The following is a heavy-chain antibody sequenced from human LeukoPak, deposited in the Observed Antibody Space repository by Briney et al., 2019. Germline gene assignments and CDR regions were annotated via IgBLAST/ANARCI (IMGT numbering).Heavy chain of an antibody. CDR2: IYTSGST. Sequence: SETLSLTCSGSGGSISRYHWSWIRQPAGKGLEWIGRIYTSGSTNYNPSRKSRVTISVDKSKNQFSLKLSSVTAADTAVYYCARDYRVIYGPEGFDPWGQGTLVTVSS. CDR1: GGSISRYH. CDR3: ARDYRVIYGPEGFDP. V-gene: IGHV4-4*07. J-gene: IGHJ5*02. D-gene: IGHD2/OR15-2a*01.